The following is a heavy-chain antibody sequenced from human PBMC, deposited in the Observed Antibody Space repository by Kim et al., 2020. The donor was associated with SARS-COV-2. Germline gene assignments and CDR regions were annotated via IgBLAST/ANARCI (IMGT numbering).Heavy chain of an antibody. CDR1: GFTFSSYS. J-gene: IGHJ4*02. CDR3: ARAVGSIAVAVPFDY. Sequence: GGSLRLSCAASGFTFSSYSMNWVRQAPGKGLEWVSYISSSSSTIYYADSVKGRFTISRDNAKNSLYLQMNSLRAEDTAVYYCARAVGSIAVAVPFDYWGQGTLVTVSS. CDR2: ISSSSSTI. D-gene: IGHD6-19*01. V-gene: IGHV3-48*04.